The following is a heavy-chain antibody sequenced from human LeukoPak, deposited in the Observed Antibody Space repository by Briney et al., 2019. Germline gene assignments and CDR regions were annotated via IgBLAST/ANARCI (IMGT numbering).Heavy chain of an antibody. Sequence: GGSLRLSCAASGFTFSSYAMSWVRQAPGKGLEWVSAISGSGGSTYYADSVKGRFTISRDNSKNTLYLQMNSLRAEDTAVYYCAKTLEQWLVEYYSDYWGQGTLVTVSS. CDR2: ISGSGGST. V-gene: IGHV3-23*01. CDR1: GFTFSSYA. D-gene: IGHD6-19*01. CDR3: AKTLEQWLVEYYSDY. J-gene: IGHJ4*02.